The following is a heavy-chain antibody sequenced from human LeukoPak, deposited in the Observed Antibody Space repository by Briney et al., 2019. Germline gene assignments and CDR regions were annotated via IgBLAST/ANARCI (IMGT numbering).Heavy chain of an antibody. CDR2: FSSNGGST. CDR3: VKDLPGSGWYYNPDY. CDR1: SFTFSSYA. D-gene: IGHD6-19*01. Sequence: GGSLRLSCSASSFTFSSYARHCVCQAPGKGLEYVSAFSSNGGSTYYADSVKGRFTISRDNSKNTLYLQMSSLRAEATAVYYCVKDLPGSGWYYNPDYWGQGALVTVSS. J-gene: IGHJ4*02. V-gene: IGHV3-64D*06.